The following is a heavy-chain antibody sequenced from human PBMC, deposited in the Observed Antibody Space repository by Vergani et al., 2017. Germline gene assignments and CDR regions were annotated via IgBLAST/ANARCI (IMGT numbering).Heavy chain of an antibody. V-gene: IGHV3-66*01. D-gene: IGHD3-16*01. CDR1: GFTVSSNY. Sequence: EVQLVESGGGLVQPGGSLRLSCAASGFTVSSNYMSWVRQAPGKGLEWVSVIYSGGSTYYADSVKGRFTISRDNAKNSLYLQMNSLRAEDTAVYYCARDLFGSDGPTCADYWGQGTLVTVSS. CDR3: ARDLFGSDGPTCADY. J-gene: IGHJ4*02. CDR2: IYSGGST.